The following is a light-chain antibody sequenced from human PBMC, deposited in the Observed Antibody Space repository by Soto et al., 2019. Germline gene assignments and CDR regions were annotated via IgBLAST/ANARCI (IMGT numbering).Light chain of an antibody. Sequence: QSVLTQPASASGSPGQSITISCTGTSSDIGDSNYVSWYQQHPGKAPKLVIYDVSNRPSGVSNRFSGSKSANTASLTISGLQAEEGVDDYGSAFRSSSTSYVFGTGTKVTVL. CDR1: SSDIGDSNY. V-gene: IGLV2-14*03. CDR3: SAFRSSSTSYV. J-gene: IGLJ1*01. CDR2: DVS.